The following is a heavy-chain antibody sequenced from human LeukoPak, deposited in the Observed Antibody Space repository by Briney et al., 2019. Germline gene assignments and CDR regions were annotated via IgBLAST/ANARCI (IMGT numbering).Heavy chain of an antibody. V-gene: IGHV1-69*05. CDR3: AGGGGYSSSWYLGY. D-gene: IGHD6-13*01. CDR2: IIPIFGTT. J-gene: IGHJ4*02. CDR1: GGTFSSYA. Sequence: ASVKVSCKASGGTFSSYAISWVRQAPGQGLEWRGGIIPIFGTTNYAQKFQGRVTMTRDMSTSTVYMELSSLRSEDTAVYYCAGGGGYSSSWYLGYWGQGTLVTVSS.